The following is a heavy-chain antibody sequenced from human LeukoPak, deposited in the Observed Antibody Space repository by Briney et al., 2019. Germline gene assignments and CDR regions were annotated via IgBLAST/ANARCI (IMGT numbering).Heavy chain of an antibody. CDR1: GGSISDNY. V-gene: IGHV4-59*01. CDR2: IYYSGTT. D-gene: IGHD6-19*01. Sequence: SETLSLTCTVSGGSISDNYWSWLRQPPGKGLEWIGYIYYSGTTNYNPSLKSRVTISVDTSKKQFSLKVSSVTAADTAVYYCARGAGWYYYWGQGTLVTV. CDR3: ARGAGWYYY. J-gene: IGHJ4*02.